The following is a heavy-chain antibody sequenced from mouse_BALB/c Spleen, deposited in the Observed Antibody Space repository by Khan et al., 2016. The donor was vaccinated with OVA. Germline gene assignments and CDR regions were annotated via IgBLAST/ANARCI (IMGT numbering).Heavy chain of an antibody. D-gene: IGHD1-1*01. V-gene: IGHV1-20*02. Sequence: EVQLQQSGPELVRPGASVKISCKASGYSFTGYFMNWVMQSHGKSLEWIGRINPHIGETFYNQRFKDKATLTVDESSSTAHMALRSLASEDSEVYYCTRIYRSDFDYWGQGTTLPVSA. CDR1: GYSFTGYF. J-gene: IGHJ2*01. CDR3: TRIYRSDFDY. CDR2: INPHIGET.